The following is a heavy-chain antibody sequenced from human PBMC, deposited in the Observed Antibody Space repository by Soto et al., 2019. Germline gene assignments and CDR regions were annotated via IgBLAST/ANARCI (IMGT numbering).Heavy chain of an antibody. D-gene: IGHD2-2*01. CDR1: GFTFSSYW. CDR3: ARSSSYAVDY. V-gene: IGHV3-74*01. Sequence: PGGSLRLSCAASGFTFSSYWMHWVRQAPGKGLVWVSRINSDGSSTAYADSVKGRFTISRDSAKNTVYLQMNSLKVEDTAVYYCARSSSYAVDYWGLGTLVTVSS. J-gene: IGHJ4*02. CDR2: INSDGSST.